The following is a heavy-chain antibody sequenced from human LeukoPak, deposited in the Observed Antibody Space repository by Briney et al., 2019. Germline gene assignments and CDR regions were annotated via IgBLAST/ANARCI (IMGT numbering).Heavy chain of an antibody. Sequence: GGSLRLSCAASGFTFSDYYMSWIRQAPGKGLEWVSYISSSGSTIYYADSVKGRFTISRDNAKNSLYLQMISLRAEDTAVYYCARALRWRYYDSSGYYPFDYWGQGTLVTVSS. J-gene: IGHJ4*02. CDR3: ARALRWRYYDSSGYYPFDY. D-gene: IGHD3-22*01. V-gene: IGHV3-11*01. CDR2: ISSSGSTI. CDR1: GFTFSDYY.